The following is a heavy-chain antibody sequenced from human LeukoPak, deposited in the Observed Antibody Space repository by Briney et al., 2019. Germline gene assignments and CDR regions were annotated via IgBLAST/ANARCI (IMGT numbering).Heavy chain of an antibody. D-gene: IGHD1-26*01. CDR3: ARDSGSFPYDYYYGMDV. CDR2: ISYDGSNK. J-gene: IGHJ6*02. V-gene: IGHV3-30-3*01. CDR1: GFTFSSYW. Sequence: PGGSLRLSCAASGFTFSSYWMSWVRQAPGKGLEWVAVISYDGSNKYYADSVKGRFTISRDNSKNTLYLQMNSLRAEDTAVYYCARDSGSFPYDYYYGMDVWGQGTTVTVSS.